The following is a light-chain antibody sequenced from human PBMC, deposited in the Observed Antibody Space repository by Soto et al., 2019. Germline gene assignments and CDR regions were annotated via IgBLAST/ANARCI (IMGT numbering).Light chain of an antibody. V-gene: IGKV3-11*01. Sequence: IVLTQSPDTLSLSPGERATLSCRASQSVNNYLAWYQQKPGQAPRLLIYDAYNRATGIPARFGGGGSGTDVTLTISNLEPEDFAVYYCQQRSSWPLAFGGGTKVEIK. CDR3: QQRSSWPLA. CDR1: QSVNNY. CDR2: DAY. J-gene: IGKJ4*01.